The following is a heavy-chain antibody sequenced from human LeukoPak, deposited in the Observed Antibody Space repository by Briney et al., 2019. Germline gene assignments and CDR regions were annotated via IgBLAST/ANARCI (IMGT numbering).Heavy chain of an antibody. CDR2: INPSGGSA. J-gene: IGHJ5*02. V-gene: IGHV1-46*01. CDR3: ARDNRRNWFDP. CDR1: GYTFTCYN. D-gene: IGHD2/OR15-2a*01. Sequence: GASVKVSCKASGYTFTCYNIHWVRQAPGQGLEWMGIINPSGGSASYAQKLQGRVTMTRDTSTGTVYMELSSLRSKDTAVYYCARDNRRNWFDPWGQGTLVTVSS.